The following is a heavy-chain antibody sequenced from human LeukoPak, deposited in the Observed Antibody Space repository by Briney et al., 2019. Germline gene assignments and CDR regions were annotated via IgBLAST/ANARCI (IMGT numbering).Heavy chain of an antibody. CDR3: ARDSVEGY. J-gene: IGHJ4*02. CDR2: IYTSGRT. D-gene: IGHD1-1*01. CDR1: GGSMGGYS. Sequence: SETLSLTCTVSGGSMGGYSWSWLRQPAGKGVEWIGRIYTSGRTNYNPSLKSRVTMSVDTPKNQFSLKLSSVTAADTGVYYCARDSVEGYWGQGTLVTVSS. V-gene: IGHV4-4*07.